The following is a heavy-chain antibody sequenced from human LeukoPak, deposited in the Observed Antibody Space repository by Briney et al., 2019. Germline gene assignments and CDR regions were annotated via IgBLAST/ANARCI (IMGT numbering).Heavy chain of an antibody. V-gene: IGHV4-4*07. D-gene: IGHD1-26*01. CDR1: GGSISSSY. Sequence: PSETLSLTCSISGGSISSSYWSWIRQPAGKGLEWIGRISTSGTTNYSPSLKGRLTMSIDTSKKQFSLSLRSVTAADTAMYYCARDMGGGLFDPWGQGALVTVSS. CDR2: ISTSGTT. J-gene: IGHJ5*02. CDR3: ARDMGGGLFDP.